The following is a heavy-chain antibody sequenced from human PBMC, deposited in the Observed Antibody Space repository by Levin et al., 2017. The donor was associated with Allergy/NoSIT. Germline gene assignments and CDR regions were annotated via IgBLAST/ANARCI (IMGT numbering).Heavy chain of an antibody. Sequence: MSSETLSLTCAVSGGSISSGGYSWSWIRQPPGKGLEWIGNIYLSGSTNDNPSLKSRVTMSVDRSKNQFSLKLSYVTAADTAVSYCARVAGYSYGYYFDYWGPGTLVTVSS. J-gene: IGHJ4*02. D-gene: IGHD5-18*01. CDR3: ARVAGYSYGYYFDY. CDR1: GGSISSGGYS. CDR2: IYLSGST. V-gene: IGHV4-30-2*01.